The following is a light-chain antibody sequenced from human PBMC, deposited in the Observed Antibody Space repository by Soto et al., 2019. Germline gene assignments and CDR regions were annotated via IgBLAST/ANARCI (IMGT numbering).Light chain of an antibody. CDR3: CAYAGGNNF. Sequence: QSVLTQPPSASGSPGQSVTISCTGTNNDVGGYDYVSWFQQYPGKAPKLVIYEVSKRPSGVPDRFSGSKSGNTASLTVSGLKVEDEAEYYCCAYAGGNNFFGTGTKLTVL. CDR1: NNDVGGYDY. CDR2: EVS. V-gene: IGLV2-8*01. J-gene: IGLJ1*01.